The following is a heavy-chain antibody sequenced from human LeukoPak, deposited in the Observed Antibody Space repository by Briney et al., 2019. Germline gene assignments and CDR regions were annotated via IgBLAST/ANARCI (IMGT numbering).Heavy chain of an antibody. D-gene: IGHD1-26*01. Sequence: PPETLSLTCAVYGGSFSGYYWSWIRQPPGKGLEWIGEINHSGSTNYNPSLKSRVTISVDTSKNQFSLKLSSVTAADTAVYYCARIGATSPLYYFDYWGQGTLVTVSS. J-gene: IGHJ4*02. CDR3: ARIGATSPLYYFDY. V-gene: IGHV4-34*01. CDR1: GGSFSGYY. CDR2: INHSGST.